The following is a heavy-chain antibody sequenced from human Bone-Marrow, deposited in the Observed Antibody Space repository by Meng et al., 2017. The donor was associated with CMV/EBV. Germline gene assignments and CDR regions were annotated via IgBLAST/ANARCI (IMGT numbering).Heavy chain of an antibody. Sequence: SETLSLTCAVYGGSLSSYYWSWIRQPPGKGLEWIGEIHESGSTNYNPSLKSRVTIPVDTSKNQFSLKLSSVTAADTAVYYCARAGFGSSYSYYSSCYYYGMDVWGQGTTVTVSS. CDR1: GGSLSSYY. V-gene: IGHV4-34*01. CDR2: IHESGST. J-gene: IGHJ6*02. D-gene: IGHD2-2*02. CDR3: ARAGFGSSYSYYSSCYYYGMDV.